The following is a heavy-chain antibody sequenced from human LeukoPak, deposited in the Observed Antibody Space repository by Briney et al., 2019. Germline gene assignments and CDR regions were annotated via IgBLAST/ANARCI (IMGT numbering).Heavy chain of an antibody. CDR3: GRDRCADVFVL. CDR1: GFTVSTNV. Sequence: PSGYLSCSGAASGFTVSTNVMHWHRQGQGKGLEWLAVISFDGSSKYHADSVQGRFTISRDNSKNTLFLQMSRMRAEDTRVYYCGRDRCADVFVLWGQGTLVTV. J-gene: IGHJ1*01. CDR2: ISFDGSSK. D-gene: IGHD3-16*01. V-gene: IGHV3-30*03.